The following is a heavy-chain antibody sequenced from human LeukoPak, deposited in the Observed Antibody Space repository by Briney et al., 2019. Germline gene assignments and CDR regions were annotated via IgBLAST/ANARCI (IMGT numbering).Heavy chain of an antibody. Sequence: GGSLRLSCAASGFTFSNAWMNWVRQAPGKGLEWVGRIKSKTDGGTTDYAAPVKGRFTISRDDSKNTLYLQMNSLKTEDTAVYYCTTDGFGSGSYDNFDYWGQGTLVTVSS. CDR1: GFTFSNAW. J-gene: IGHJ4*02. CDR3: TTDGFGSGSYDNFDY. CDR2: IKSKTDGGTT. V-gene: IGHV3-15*07. D-gene: IGHD3-10*01.